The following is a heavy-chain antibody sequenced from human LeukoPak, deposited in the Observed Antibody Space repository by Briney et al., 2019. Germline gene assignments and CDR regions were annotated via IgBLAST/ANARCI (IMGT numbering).Heavy chain of an antibody. V-gene: IGHV3-30*04. CDR3: AREPLGREEFDY. CDR1: GFTFSSYA. CDR2: ISYDGSNK. J-gene: IGHJ4*02. Sequence: GRSLRLSCAASGFTFSSYAMHWVRQAPGKGLEWVAVISYDGSNKYYADSVKGRFTISRDNSKNTLYLQMNSLRAEDTAVYYCAREPLGREEFDYWGQGTLVTVSS. D-gene: IGHD1-26*01.